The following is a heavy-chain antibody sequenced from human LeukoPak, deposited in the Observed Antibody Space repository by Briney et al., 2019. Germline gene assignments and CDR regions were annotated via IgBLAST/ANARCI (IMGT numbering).Heavy chain of an antibody. CDR2: ISAGSNNI. V-gene: IGHV3-21*05. J-gene: IGHJ4*02. CDR1: GFTFSTYS. Sequence: GGSLRLSCAASGFTFSTYSMSWVRQAPGKGLEWISYISAGSNNIYYADSVKGRFTISRDNAKNSLYLQMNSLRAEDTAVYYCARDPPRDKIRIGELSDYWGQGTLVTVSS. D-gene: IGHD3-10*01. CDR3: ARDPPRDKIRIGELSDY.